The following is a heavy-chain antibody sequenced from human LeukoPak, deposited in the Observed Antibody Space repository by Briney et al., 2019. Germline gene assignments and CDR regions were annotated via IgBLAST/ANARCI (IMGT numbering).Heavy chain of an antibody. D-gene: IGHD3-9*01. J-gene: IGHJ4*02. Sequence: GGSLRLSCAASGFTFSNYAMSWVRQAPGKGLEWISAILGSGGSTYYADSVKGRFTVSRDNSKSTLYLQMNSLRAEDTALYYCAKWGDYDVLTGYYVPDYWGQGTLVTVSS. CDR3: AKWGDYDVLTGYYVPDY. V-gene: IGHV3-23*01. CDR1: GFTFSNYA. CDR2: ILGSGGST.